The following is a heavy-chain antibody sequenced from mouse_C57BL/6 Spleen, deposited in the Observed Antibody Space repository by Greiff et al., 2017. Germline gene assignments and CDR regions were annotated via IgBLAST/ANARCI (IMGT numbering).Heavy chain of an antibody. CDR1: GYTFTSYW. J-gene: IGHJ2*01. Sequence: VQLQQPGTELVKPGASVKLSCKASGYTFTSYWMHWVKQRPGQGLEWIGNINPSNGGTNYNEKFNSKATLTVDKSSSAAYMQLSSLTSEGSAVYYCARLVAITTGVATNYFDYWGQGTTLTVSS. CDR2: INPSNGGT. V-gene: IGHV1-53*01. CDR3: ARLVAITTGVATNYFDY. D-gene: IGHD1-1*01.